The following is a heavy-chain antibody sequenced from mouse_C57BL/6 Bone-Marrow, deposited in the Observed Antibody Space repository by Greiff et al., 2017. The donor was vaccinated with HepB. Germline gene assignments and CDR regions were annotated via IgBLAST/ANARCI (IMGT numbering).Heavy chain of an antibody. J-gene: IGHJ4*01. Sequence: QVQLQQSGAELVRPGTSVKMSCKASGYTFTNYWIGWAKQRPGHGLEWIGDIYPGGGYTNYNEKFKGKATLTADKSSSTAYMQFSSLTTEDSAIYNCARSGYSNYPYAMDYWGQGTSVSVSS. CDR3: ARSGYSNYPYAMDY. CDR2: IYPGGGYT. V-gene: IGHV1-63*01. CDR1: GYTFTNYW. D-gene: IGHD2-5*01.